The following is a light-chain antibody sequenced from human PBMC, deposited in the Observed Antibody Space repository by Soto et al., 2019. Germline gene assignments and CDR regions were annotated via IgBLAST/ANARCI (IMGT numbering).Light chain of an antibody. CDR3: QQYGTSPPEYT. V-gene: IGKV3-20*01. CDR2: GAS. Sequence: EIVLTQSPGTLSLSPGERATFSCRASQSVSSNYLAWYQQKPGQAPRLLIYGASSRATGIPDRFSGSGSGTDFTLTIRRLEPEDFAVYYCQQYGTSPPEYTFGQGTKLEIK. CDR1: QSVSSNY. J-gene: IGKJ2*01.